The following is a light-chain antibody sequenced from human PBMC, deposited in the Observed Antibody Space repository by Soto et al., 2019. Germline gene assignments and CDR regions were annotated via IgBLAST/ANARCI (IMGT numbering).Light chain of an antibody. Sequence: QSALTQPASVSGSPGQSITISCTGTSSDVGSYNYVSWYQQNPGKAPKLLIYEVSNRPSGVSNRFSGSKSGNTASLTISGLQAEDEADYYCSSYTTTTTLNVIFGGGTKVTV. CDR1: SSDVGSYNY. CDR3: SSYTTTTTLNVI. J-gene: IGLJ2*01. V-gene: IGLV2-14*01. CDR2: EVS.